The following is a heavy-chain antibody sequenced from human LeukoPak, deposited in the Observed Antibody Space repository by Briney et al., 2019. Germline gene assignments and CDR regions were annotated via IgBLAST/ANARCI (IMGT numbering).Heavy chain of an antibody. D-gene: IGHD5-24*01. V-gene: IGHV3-33*01. Sequence: PGRSLRLSCAASGFTFSSYGMHWVRQAPGKGLEWVAVIWYDGSNKYYADSVKGRFTISRDNSKNTLYLQMNSLRAEDTAVYYCARGSKRDGYNGGLDHWGQGTLVTVSS. CDR3: ARGSKRDGYNGGLDH. CDR1: GFTFSSYG. J-gene: IGHJ4*02. CDR2: IWYDGSNK.